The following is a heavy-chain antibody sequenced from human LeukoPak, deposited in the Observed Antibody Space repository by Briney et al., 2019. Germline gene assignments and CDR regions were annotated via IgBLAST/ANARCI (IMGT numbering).Heavy chain of an antibody. Sequence: GASVKVSCKASGYTFTSYGIGWVRQAPGQGLEWMGWISAYNGNTNYAQKLQGRVTMTTDTSTSTAYMELRSLRSDDTAVYYCARTPDGSGIYYFDYWGQGTLVTVSS. CDR2: ISAYNGNT. CDR3: ARTPDGSGIYYFDY. CDR1: GYTFTSYG. D-gene: IGHD3-10*01. J-gene: IGHJ4*02. V-gene: IGHV1-18*04.